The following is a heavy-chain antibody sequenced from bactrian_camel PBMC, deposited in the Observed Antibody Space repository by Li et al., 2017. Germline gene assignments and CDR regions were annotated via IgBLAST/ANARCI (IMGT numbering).Heavy chain of an antibody. Sequence: HVQLVESGGGSVQAGGSLRLSCAASEDTYVRNCMGWFRQAPGKEREVVAAIDSDGSKTYADFVTGRFTISRDNGKNMVWLQMSTLKSEDTALYYCATDSGGSNRGQGTQVTVS. J-gene: IGHJ4*01. CDR2: IDSDGSK. V-gene: IGHV3S53*01. CDR1: EDTYVRNC. CDR3: ATDSGGSN. D-gene: IGHD6*01.